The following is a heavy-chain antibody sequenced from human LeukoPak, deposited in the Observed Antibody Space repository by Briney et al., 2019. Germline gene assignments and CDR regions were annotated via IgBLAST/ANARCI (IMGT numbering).Heavy chain of an antibody. J-gene: IGHJ4*02. CDR3: AKESHGFDY. V-gene: IGHV3-9*01. Sequence: GGSLRLSCAASGFTFDDYAMHWVRQAPGKGLEWVSGISWNSGSIGYADSVKGRFTISRDNAKNFLYLQMNSLRAEDTALYYCAKESHGFDYWGQGTLVTVSS. CDR2: ISWNSGSI. CDR1: GFTFDDYA.